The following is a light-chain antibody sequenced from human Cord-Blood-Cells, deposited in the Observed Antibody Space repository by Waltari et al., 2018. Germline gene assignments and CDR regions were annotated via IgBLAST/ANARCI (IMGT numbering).Light chain of an antibody. J-gene: IGKJ4*01. CDR1: QSVSSY. Sequence: DIVLTQSPATLSLSPGERATPSCRASQSVSSYLAWYQQKPGQAPRLLIYDASNRATGIPARFSGSGSETDFTLTISSLEPEDFAVYYCQQRSNWPLTFGGGTKVEIK. CDR3: QQRSNWPLT. CDR2: DAS. V-gene: IGKV3-11*01.